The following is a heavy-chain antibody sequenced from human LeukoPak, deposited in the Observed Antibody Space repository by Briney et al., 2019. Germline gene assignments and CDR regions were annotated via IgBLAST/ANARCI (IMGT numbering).Heavy chain of an antibody. V-gene: IGHV3-7*01. CDR3: ARDLTNWNDATFDI. J-gene: IGHJ3*02. CDR2: IKVDGSET. CDR1: GFGFCKYL. Sequence: PWGSLRPSFGAFGFGFCKYLVGWVRQAPGKGLGGVGNIKVDGSETYYVDSVKGRFTISRDNSKNSLYLQMNYLGAEDTAVYYCARDLTNWNDATFDIWGQGTMVTVAS. D-gene: IGHD1-1*01.